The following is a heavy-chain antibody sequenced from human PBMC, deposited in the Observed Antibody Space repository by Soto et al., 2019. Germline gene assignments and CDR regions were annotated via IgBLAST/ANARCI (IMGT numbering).Heavy chain of an antibody. CDR3: AHRLSGYNWNGGYFDY. D-gene: IGHD1-1*01. CDR1: GFSLTSRPMG. J-gene: IGHJ4*02. Sequence: QITLKESGPTRVKPTQTLTLTCTFSGFSLTSRPMGVGWIRQPPGKALEWLVFIYWDDDKRYSPSLKSRLTITQATDGIXVVLTMTNMDPVDTATYYCAHRLSGYNWNGGYFDYWGQGALVTVSS. V-gene: IGHV2-5*02. CDR2: IYWDDDK.